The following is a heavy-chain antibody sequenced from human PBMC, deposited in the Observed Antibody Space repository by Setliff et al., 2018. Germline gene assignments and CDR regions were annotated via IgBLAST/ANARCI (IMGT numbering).Heavy chain of an antibody. V-gene: IGHV1-18*01. CDR2: ISPHTGNT. D-gene: IGHD2-8*01. CDR1: GYTFNDYG. J-gene: IGHJ4*02. Sequence: ASVKVSCKPSGYTFNDYGIAWVRQAPGQGLEWMGWISPHTGNTYYTPKLHGRVTLTTDTSASTAYMELRSLGSDDTAVYYCSRLVRFCTRTACQRLSGGEFWGQGTLVTV. CDR3: SRLVRFCTRTACQRLSGGEF.